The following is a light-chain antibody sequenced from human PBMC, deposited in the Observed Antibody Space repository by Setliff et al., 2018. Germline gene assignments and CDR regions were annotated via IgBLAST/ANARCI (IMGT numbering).Light chain of an antibody. Sequence: NFMLTQPPSVSESPGKTVTTSCTRSSGSIASNYVQWYQQRPGSSPTTVIYEDNQRPSGVPDRFSGSIDSSSNSASLTISGLKTEDEADYYCQSYDSSNVVFGGGTKVTVL. V-gene: IGLV6-57*01. J-gene: IGLJ2*01. CDR3: QSYDSSNVV. CDR2: EDN. CDR1: SGSIASNY.